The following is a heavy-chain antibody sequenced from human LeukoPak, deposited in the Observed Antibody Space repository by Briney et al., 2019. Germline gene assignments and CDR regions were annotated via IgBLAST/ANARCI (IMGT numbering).Heavy chain of an antibody. J-gene: IGHJ1*01. CDR2: IYYSGST. Sequence: SETLSLTCTVSGGSISSYYWSWIRQPPGKGLEWIGYIYYSGSTNYNPSLKSRVTISVDTSKNQFSLKLSSVTAADTAVYYCASFYYYDSSGYYYPFAEYFQHWGQGTLVTVSS. CDR3: ASFYYYDSSGYYYPFAEYFQH. CDR1: GGSISSYY. V-gene: IGHV4-59*01. D-gene: IGHD3-22*01.